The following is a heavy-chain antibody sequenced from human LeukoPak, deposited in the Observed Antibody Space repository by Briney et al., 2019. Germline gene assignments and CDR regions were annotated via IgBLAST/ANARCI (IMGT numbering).Heavy chain of an antibody. D-gene: IGHD6-19*01. CDR3: AREPMGIAVAGSGYFDS. Sequence: ASVKVSCKASGYTFTSYFMHWVRQAPGQGLEWMGIINPSGGSTSYAQKFQGRVTMTRDTSTSTVYMELSSLRSEDTAVYYCAREPMGIAVAGSGYFDSWGQGTLVTVSS. V-gene: IGHV1-46*01. J-gene: IGHJ4*02. CDR1: GYTFTSYF. CDR2: INPSGGST.